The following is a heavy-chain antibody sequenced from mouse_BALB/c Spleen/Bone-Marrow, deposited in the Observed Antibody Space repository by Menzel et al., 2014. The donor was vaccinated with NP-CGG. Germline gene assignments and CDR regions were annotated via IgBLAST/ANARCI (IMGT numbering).Heavy chain of an antibody. J-gene: IGHJ3*01. CDR3: TRLHYYGYSAY. CDR2: INPDSSTI. CDR1: GFDFSSYW. Sequence: EVKVEESGGGLVQPGGSLKLSCAASGFDFSSYWMSWVRQAPGKGLEWIGEINPDSSTINYTPSLKDKFIISRVNAKNTLYLQKNKVRSEDTALYYCTRLHYYGYSAYWGQGTLVTVST. D-gene: IGHD1-2*01. V-gene: IGHV4-1*02.